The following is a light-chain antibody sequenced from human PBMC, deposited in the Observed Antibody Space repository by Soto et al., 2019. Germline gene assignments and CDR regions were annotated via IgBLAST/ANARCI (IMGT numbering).Light chain of an antibody. CDR1: SSDVGAYDF. V-gene: IGLV2-14*01. CDR2: DVT. CDR3: SSYTTRSTLV. Sequence: QSAQTQPASVSGSPGQSITISCTGTSSDVGAYDFVSWYQHSPGKAPKLVTFDVTHRPPGISDRFSGSKSANTASLTISGLQAADEAFYYCSSYTTRSTLVFGGGTKLTVL. J-gene: IGLJ2*01.